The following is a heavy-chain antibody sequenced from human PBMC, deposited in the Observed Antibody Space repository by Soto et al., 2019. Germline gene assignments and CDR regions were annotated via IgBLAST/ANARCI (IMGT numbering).Heavy chain of an antibody. V-gene: IGHV1-24*01. D-gene: IGHD3-22*01. Sequence: GASVKVSCKVSGYTLTELSMHWVRQAPGKGLEWMGGFDPEDGETIYAQKFQGRVTMTEDTSTDTAYMELSSLRSEDTAVYYCATFTDYSSGYGPQCMDVWGQGTTVTVSS. CDR3: ATFTDYSSGYGPQCMDV. J-gene: IGHJ6*02. CDR1: GYTLTELS. CDR2: FDPEDGET.